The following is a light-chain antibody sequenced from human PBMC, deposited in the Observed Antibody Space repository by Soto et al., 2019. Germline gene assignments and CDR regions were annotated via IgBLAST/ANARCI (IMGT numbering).Light chain of an antibody. J-gene: IGKJ1*01. CDR1: QSITGW. V-gene: IGKV1-5*01. Sequence: DIQMTQSPSTLSASVGDRVTITCRASQSITGWLAWYQQKPGKAPKLLIYDVSSLQSGVPPRFSGSGSGTEFTLTISSLQPDDFATYYCQQYNSYSWTFGQGTKVDIK. CDR2: DVS. CDR3: QQYNSYSWT.